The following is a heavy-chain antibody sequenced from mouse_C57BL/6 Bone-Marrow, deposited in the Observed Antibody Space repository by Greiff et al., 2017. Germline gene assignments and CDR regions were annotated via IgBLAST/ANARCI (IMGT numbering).Heavy chain of an antibody. V-gene: IGHV1-81*01. J-gene: IGHJ2*01. Sequence: VLLVESGAELARPGASVKLSCKASGYTFTSYGISWVKQRTGQGLEWIGEIYPRSGNTYYNEKFKGKATLTADKSSSTAYMVLRSLTSEDSAVYCGARESIYYDYDGGGYWGQGTTLTGSS. CDR3: ARESIYYDYDGGGY. D-gene: IGHD2-4*01. CDR1: GYTFTSYG. CDR2: IYPRSGNT.